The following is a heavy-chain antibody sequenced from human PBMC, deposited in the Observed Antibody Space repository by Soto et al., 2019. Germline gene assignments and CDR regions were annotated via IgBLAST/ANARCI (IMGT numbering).Heavy chain of an antibody. CDR2: LVDSGDDT. CDR1: GFTFSNYA. J-gene: IGHJ4*02. V-gene: IGHV3-21*06. Sequence: GGSLRLSCAASGFTFSNYAMNWVRLAPGKRLEWVSSLVDSGDDTYYGDSMKGRFTISRDNAKNSLYLEMNSLRAEDMAVYYCARESEDLTSNFDYWGQGTLVTVSS. CDR3: ARESEDLTSNFDY.